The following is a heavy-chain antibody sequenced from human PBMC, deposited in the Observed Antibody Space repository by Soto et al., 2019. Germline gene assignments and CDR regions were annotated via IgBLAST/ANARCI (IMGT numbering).Heavy chain of an antibody. CDR2: ISGSGGST. CDR1: GFTFSSYA. J-gene: IGHJ4*02. CDR3: AKDPGDIVVVVAAFDY. D-gene: IGHD2-15*01. Sequence: GGSLRLSCAASGFTFSSYAMSWVRQAPGKGLEWVSAISGSGGSTYYADSVKGRFTISRDNSKNTLYLQMNSLRAEDTAVYYCAKDPGDIVVVVAAFDYWGQGTLVTVSS. V-gene: IGHV3-23*01.